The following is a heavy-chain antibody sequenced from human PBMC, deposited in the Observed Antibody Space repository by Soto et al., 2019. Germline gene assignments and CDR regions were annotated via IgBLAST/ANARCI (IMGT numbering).Heavy chain of an antibody. Sequence: PSETLSLTCTVSGGSISSYYWSWIRQPPGKGLEWIGYIYYSGSTNYNPSLKSRVTISADTSKDQFSLKLSSVTTADTAVYYCARGIVVVTATYLFDYWGQGTLVTVSS. J-gene: IGHJ4*02. D-gene: IGHD2-15*01. CDR2: IYYSGST. CDR1: GGSISSYY. CDR3: ARGIVVVTATYLFDY. V-gene: IGHV4-59*01.